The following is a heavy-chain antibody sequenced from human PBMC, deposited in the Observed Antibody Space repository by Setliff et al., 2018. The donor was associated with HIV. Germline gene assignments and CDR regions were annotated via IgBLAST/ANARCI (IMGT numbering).Heavy chain of an antibody. Sequence: GGSLRLSCAASGFAFSGFWMSWARQAPGEGLEWVANIDQDGNKKYYVGSVKGRFTISRDSAKDSLFLQMNSLRADDTAVYYCAALSLRTNSVYGIISTRFDPWGQGTLVTVSS. CDR2: IDQDGNKK. CDR3: AALSLRTNSVYGIISTRFDP. V-gene: IGHV3-7*03. J-gene: IGHJ5*02. CDR1: GFAFSGFW. D-gene: IGHD2-8*01.